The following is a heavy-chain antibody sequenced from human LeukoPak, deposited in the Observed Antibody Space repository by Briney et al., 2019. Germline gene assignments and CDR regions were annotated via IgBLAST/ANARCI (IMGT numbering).Heavy chain of an antibody. Sequence: SETLSLTCAIYGGSFSGYFWSWFRQPPGKGLEWIGEINRSGSTNYNSSLSLKSRVTISVGTSKNQFSLKLSSVTAADTAVYYCARLTVGAMGSYYYYYYMDVWGKGTTVTVSS. D-gene: IGHD1-26*01. CDR3: ARLTVGAMGSYYYYYYMDV. V-gene: IGHV4-34*01. CDR1: GGSFSGYF. CDR2: INRSGST. J-gene: IGHJ6*03.